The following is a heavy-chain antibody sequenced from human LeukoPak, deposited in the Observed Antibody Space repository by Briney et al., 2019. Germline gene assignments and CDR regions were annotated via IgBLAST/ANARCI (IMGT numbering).Heavy chain of an antibody. D-gene: IGHD6-13*01. CDR1: GVSISSYY. CDR2: IYYSGST. V-gene: IGHV4-59*12. CDR3: ARDVVAAPGTWDY. J-gene: IGHJ4*02. Sequence: SETLSLTCTVSGVSISSYYWSWIRQPPGKGLEWIGYIYYSGSTNYNPSLKSRVTMSVDTSKNQFSLKLSSVTAADTAVYYCARDVVAAPGTWDYWGQGNLVTASS.